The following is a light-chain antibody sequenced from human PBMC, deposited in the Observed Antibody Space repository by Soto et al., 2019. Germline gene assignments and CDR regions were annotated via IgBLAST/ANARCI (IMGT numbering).Light chain of an antibody. CDR2: ATS. J-gene: IGKJ1*01. CDR3: QQYQNLWT. CDR1: QSVSRTY. Sequence: EIVLTQSPGTLSLSPWERATLSCRASQSVSRTYLAWYQQKPVQAPRLLIYATSXRATGIPDRFSGSGSGTDFTLTISRLEPEDFALYYCQQYQNLWTFGQGTKVDIK. V-gene: IGKV3-20*01.